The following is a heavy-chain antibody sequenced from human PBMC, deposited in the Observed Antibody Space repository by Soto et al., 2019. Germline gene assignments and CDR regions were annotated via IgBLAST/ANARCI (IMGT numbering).Heavy chain of an antibody. Sequence: QVQLVQSGAEVKKPGASVKVSCKTSGYTFTGYGINWVRQAPGHGLEWMGWISVFNGNTRYGQNIQDRVIMTTDTATSTAYMELRSLRADDTAVYFCGRDGSGGIIDSWGQGTMLIVSS. CDR2: ISVFNGNT. J-gene: IGHJ3*01. CDR3: GRDGSGGIIDS. D-gene: IGHD2-15*01. V-gene: IGHV1-18*01. CDR1: GYTFTGYG.